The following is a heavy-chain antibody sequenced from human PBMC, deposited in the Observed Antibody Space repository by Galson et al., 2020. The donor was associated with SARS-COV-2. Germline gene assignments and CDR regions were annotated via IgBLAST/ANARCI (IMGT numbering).Heavy chain of an antibody. Sequence: APETLPLTCSVSGHSITSGYYWLWIRQSPERGLEWIANINRSGITYYNPSLKSRATISVDTSKNQFSLRLNSMTAADTAVYYCARQVVAKTDYFDDWGRGILVSVSS. CDR3: ARQVVAKTDYFDD. V-gene: IGHV4-38-2*02. J-gene: IGHJ4*02. D-gene: IGHD2-15*01. CDR1: GHSITSGYY. CDR2: INRSGIT.